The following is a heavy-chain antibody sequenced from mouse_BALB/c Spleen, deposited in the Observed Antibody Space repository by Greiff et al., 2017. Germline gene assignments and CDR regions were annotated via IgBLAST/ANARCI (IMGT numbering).Heavy chain of an antibody. CDR1: GFTFSSYG. V-gene: IGHV5-6*01. D-gene: IGHD1-2*01. CDR2: ISSGGSYT. CDR3: ARPANHYFDY. Sequence: EVKLVESGGDLVKPGGSLKLSCAASGFTFSSYGMSWVRQTPDKRLEWVATISSGGSYTYSPDSVKGRFTISRDNAKNTLYLQMSSLKSEDTAMYYCARPANHYFDYWGQGTTLTVSS. J-gene: IGHJ2*01.